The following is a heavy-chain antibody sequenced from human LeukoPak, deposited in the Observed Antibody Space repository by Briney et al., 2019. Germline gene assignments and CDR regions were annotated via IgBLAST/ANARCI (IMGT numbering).Heavy chain of an antibody. CDR3: ARLSSTTTILDY. D-gene: IGHD2-2*01. CDR2: IYYSGST. J-gene: IGHJ4*02. CDR1: GGSISSSTDY. Sequence: PSETLSLTCTVSGGSISSSTDYWGWIRQSPGKGLEWIGSIYYSGSTNYNPSLKGRVTISVDTSKNQFSLKLSSVTAADTAVYYCARLSSTTTILDYWGQGTLVTASS. V-gene: IGHV4-39*01.